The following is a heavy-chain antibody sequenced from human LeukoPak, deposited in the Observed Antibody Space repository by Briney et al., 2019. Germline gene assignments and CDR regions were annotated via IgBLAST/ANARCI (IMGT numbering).Heavy chain of an antibody. CDR3: AVGPLVGATTY. D-gene: IGHD1-26*01. V-gene: IGHV4-59*01. Sequence: SETLSLTCAVYGGSFSAYYWSWIRQPPGKGLEWIGYIYYSGSTNYNPSLKSRVTISVDTSKNQFSLKLSSVTAADTAVYYCAVGPLVGATTYWGQGTLVTVSS. CDR2: IYYSGST. CDR1: GGSFSAYY. J-gene: IGHJ4*02.